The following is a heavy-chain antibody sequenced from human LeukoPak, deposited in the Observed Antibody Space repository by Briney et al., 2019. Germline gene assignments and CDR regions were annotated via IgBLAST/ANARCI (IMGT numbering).Heavy chain of an antibody. Sequence: GGSLRLSCAVSGFTFRTYVMSWVRQAPGMGLEWVSTISGGGGKTYYSDAVKGRVTISRDNSNNTVYLKMNSLRAEDTAIYYCAKVFGDYGGPNYYYYMDVWGKGTTVTISS. J-gene: IGHJ6*03. CDR3: AKVFGDYGGPNYYYYMDV. CDR2: ISGGGGKT. CDR1: GFTFRTYV. D-gene: IGHD4-23*01. V-gene: IGHV3-23*01.